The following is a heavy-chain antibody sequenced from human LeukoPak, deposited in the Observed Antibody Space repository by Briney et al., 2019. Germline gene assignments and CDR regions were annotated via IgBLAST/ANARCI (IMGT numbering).Heavy chain of an antibody. CDR2: INSGGSGT. Sequence: GGSLRLSCAASGFNFASNWMHWVRQTPGKGLMWVSRINSGGSGTSYADSVEGRFTISRDNAKNTLYLQMNSLRAEDTAVYYCARAIVGATTRAFDIWGQGTMVTVSS. J-gene: IGHJ3*02. CDR3: ARAIVGATTRAFDI. V-gene: IGHV3-74*01. D-gene: IGHD1-26*01. CDR1: GFNFASNW.